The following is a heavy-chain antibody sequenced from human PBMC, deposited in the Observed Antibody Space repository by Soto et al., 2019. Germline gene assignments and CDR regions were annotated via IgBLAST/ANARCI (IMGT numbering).Heavy chain of an antibody. CDR2: INPNSGGT. CDR3: AREGSMIVGSYYYYGMDV. Sequence: ASVKVSCKASGYTFTGYYMHWVRQAPGQGLEWMGWINPNSGGTNYAQKFQGWVTMTRDTSISTAYMELSRLRSDDTAVYYCAREGSMIVGSYYYYGMDVWGQGTTVTVSS. V-gene: IGHV1-2*04. D-gene: IGHD3-22*01. CDR1: GYTFTGYY. J-gene: IGHJ6*02.